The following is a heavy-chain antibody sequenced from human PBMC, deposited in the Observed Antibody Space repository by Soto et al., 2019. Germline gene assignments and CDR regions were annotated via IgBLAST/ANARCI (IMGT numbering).Heavy chain of an antibody. D-gene: IGHD6-13*01. CDR3: ARVEQQLYYGMDV. J-gene: IGHJ6*02. V-gene: IGHV3-33*01. CDR1: GFTFSSYG. CDR2: IWYDGSNK. Sequence: GSLRLSCAASGFTFSSYGMHWVRQAPGKGLEWVAVIWYDGSNKYYADSVKGRFTISRDNSKNTLYLQMNSLRAEDTAVYYCARVEQQLYYGMDVWGQGTTVTVSS.